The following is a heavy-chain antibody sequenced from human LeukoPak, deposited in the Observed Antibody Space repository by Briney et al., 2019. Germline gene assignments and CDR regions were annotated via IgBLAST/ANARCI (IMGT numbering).Heavy chain of an antibody. J-gene: IGHJ4*02. CDR3: AKGGFIAGRRWLRY. CDR2: MNPKNGNT. CDR1: GYTFTSYA. D-gene: IGHD6-6*01. Sequence: GASVKVSCKASGYTFTSYAINWVRQATGQGLEWMGGMNPKNGNTVYAQKFQGRVTMTKDTSISTAYMELSSLRSEDTAVYYCAKGGFIAGRRWLRYWGQGTLVTVSS. V-gene: IGHV1-8*01.